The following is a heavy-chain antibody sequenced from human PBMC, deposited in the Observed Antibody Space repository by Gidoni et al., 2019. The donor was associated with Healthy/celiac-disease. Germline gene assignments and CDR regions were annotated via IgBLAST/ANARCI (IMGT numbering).Heavy chain of an antibody. V-gene: IGHV3-30*18. J-gene: IGHJ6*02. CDR3: AKISSPDYDFWSGKEGMAV. CDR2: ISYHGSTT. Sequence: QVQLVESGGGVVQPGRSLRLACAASGCTCSSYGMPLVRQSPGKGLELLSVISYHGSTTYSAASVTCRFTFFRDNSQNTLYLQMNSLRAEYTALYYCAKISSPDYDFWSGKEGMAVWGQGTTVTVSS. CDR1: GCTCSSYG. D-gene: IGHD3-3*01.